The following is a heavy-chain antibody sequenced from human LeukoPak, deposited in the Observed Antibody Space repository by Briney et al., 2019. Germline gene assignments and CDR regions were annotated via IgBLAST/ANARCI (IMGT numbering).Heavy chain of an antibody. CDR2: INHSGST. CDR3: ARAPRITMVRGVGDRGWFDP. CDR1: GGSFSGYY. Sequence: SETLSLTCAVYGGSFSGYYWSWIRQPPGKGLEWIGEINHSGSTNYNPPLKSRVTISVDTSKNQFSLKLSSVTAADTAVYYCARAPRITMVRGVGDRGWFDPWGQGTLVTVSS. D-gene: IGHD3-10*01. J-gene: IGHJ5*02. V-gene: IGHV4-34*01.